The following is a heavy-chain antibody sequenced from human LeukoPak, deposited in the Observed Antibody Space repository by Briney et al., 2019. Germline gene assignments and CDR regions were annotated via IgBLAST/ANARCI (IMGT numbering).Heavy chain of an antibody. Sequence: GGSLRLSCAASGFTFSSYAMHWVRQAPGKGLEWVAVISYDGSNKYYADSVKGRFTISRDNSKNTLYLQMNSLRAEDTAVYYCARPDLEWFGSYYYYYYGMDVWGQGTTVTVSS. CDR2: ISYDGSNK. CDR3: ARPDLEWFGSYYYYYYGMDV. D-gene: IGHD3-10*01. CDR1: GFTFSSYA. V-gene: IGHV3-30*01. J-gene: IGHJ6*02.